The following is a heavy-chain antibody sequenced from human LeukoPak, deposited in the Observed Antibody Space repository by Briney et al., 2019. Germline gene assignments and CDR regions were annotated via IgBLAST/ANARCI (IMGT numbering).Heavy chain of an antibody. V-gene: IGHV4-30-4*02. CDR1: GGSISSGDYY. Sequence: KASETLSLTCTVSGGSISSGDYYWSWIRQPPGKGLEWIGYIYYSGSTYYNPSLKSRVTISVDTSKNQFSLKLSSVTAADTAVYYCARADFHDYGDYGGADYWGQGTLVTVSS. CDR2: IYYSGST. D-gene: IGHD4-17*01. CDR3: ARADFHDYGDYGGADY. J-gene: IGHJ4*02.